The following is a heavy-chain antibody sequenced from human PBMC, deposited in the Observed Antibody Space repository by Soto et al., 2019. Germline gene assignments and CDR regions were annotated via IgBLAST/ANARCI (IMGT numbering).Heavy chain of an antibody. CDR2: ISGSGGSP. D-gene: IGHD2-2*01. Sequence: EVQLLESGGGLVQPGGSLRLSCVASGFTFSTYTMSWVRQAPGKGLEWVSVISGSGGSPSYADSVQGRFSISRDNPKNTLYLPMHSLRVEDTAMYYCAQASCSTTNCYVPDYCVHGTLVTVSS. V-gene: IGHV3-23*01. CDR1: GFTFSTYT. CDR3: AQASCSTTNCYVPDY. J-gene: IGHJ4*01.